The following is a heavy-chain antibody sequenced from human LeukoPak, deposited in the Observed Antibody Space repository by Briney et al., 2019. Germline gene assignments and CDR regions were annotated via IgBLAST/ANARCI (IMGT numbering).Heavy chain of an antibody. J-gene: IGHJ4*02. CDR2: IQHDGTNK. CDR3: AKDPTVTMGPHYFDY. Sequence: GGSLRLSCAASGFTFSSYGMHWVRQAPGKGLEWVAFIQHDGTNKYYADSLKGRFTISRDNSKNTLYLQMNSLRAEDTAVYYCAKDPTVTMGPHYFDYWGQGTLVTVSS. D-gene: IGHD4-17*01. V-gene: IGHV3-30*02. CDR1: GFTFSSYG.